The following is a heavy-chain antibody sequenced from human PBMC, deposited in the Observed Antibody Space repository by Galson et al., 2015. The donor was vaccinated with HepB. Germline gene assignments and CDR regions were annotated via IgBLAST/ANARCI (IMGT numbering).Heavy chain of an antibody. Sequence: SVKVSCKASGYTFTSYGISWVRQAPGQGLEWMGWISAYNGNTNYAQKLQGRVTMTTDTSTNTAYMELRSLRSDDTAVYYCARDRLITMIRGVISDHWGQGTLVTVSS. CDR1: GYTFTSYG. D-gene: IGHD3-10*01. CDR2: ISAYNGNT. J-gene: IGHJ5*02. CDR3: ARDRLITMIRGVISDH. V-gene: IGHV1-18*01.